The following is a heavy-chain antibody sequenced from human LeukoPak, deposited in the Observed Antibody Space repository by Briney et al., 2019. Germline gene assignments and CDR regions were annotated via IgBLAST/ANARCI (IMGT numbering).Heavy chain of an antibody. CDR2: IYSGGDT. CDR3: TRDPDG. CDR1: GFSVTNYY. V-gene: IGHV3-66*01. Sequence: GGSLRLSCAASGFSVTNYYMSWVRRAPGKGLEWVSVIYSGGDTFHADSVKGRSILSRDISKNTLYLQMNSLRVDDTAVYYCTRDPDGWSQGTLVTVSS. J-gene: IGHJ4*02.